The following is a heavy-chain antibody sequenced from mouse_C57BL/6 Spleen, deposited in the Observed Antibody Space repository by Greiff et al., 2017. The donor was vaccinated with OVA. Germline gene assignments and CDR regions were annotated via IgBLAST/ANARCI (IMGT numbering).Heavy chain of an antibody. J-gene: IGHJ1*03. Sequence: EVMLVESGGGLVKPGGSLKLSCAASGFTFSSYTMSWVRQTPEKRLEWVATISGGGGNTYYPDSVKGRFTISRDNAKNTLYLQMSSLRSEDTALXYCARTRVPITTVVATGYFDVWGTGTTVTVSS. V-gene: IGHV5-9*01. CDR1: GFTFSSYT. CDR3: ARTRVPITTVVATGYFDV. CDR2: ISGGGGNT. D-gene: IGHD1-1*01.